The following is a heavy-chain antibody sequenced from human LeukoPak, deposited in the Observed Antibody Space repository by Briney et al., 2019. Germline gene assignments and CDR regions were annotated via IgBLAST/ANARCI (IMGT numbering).Heavy chain of an antibody. J-gene: IGHJ4*02. CDR3: AREVDSSGWYSDY. CDR2: INHSGST. V-gene: IGHV4-34*01. D-gene: IGHD6-19*01. Sequence: KPSETLSLTCTVSGGSISSYYWSWIRQSPGKGLEWIGEINHSGSTNYNPSLKSRVTISVDTSKNQFSLKLSSVTAADTAVYYCAREVDSSGWYSDYWGQGTLVTVSS. CDR1: GGSISSYY.